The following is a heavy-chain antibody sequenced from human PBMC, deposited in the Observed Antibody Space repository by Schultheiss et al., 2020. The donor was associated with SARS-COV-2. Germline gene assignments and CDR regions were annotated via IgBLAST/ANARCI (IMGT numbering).Heavy chain of an antibody. CDR2: ISSSGSTI. Sequence: GGSLRLSCAASGFTFSSYEMNWVRQAPGKGLEWVSYISSSGSTIYYADSVKGRFTISRDNAKNSLYLQMNSLRAEDTAVYYCARDWDYSAAAGPYYYYGMDVWGQGTTVTVSS. CDR3: ARDWDYSAAAGPYYYYGMDV. D-gene: IGHD6-13*01. V-gene: IGHV3-48*03. CDR1: GFTFSSYE. J-gene: IGHJ6*02.